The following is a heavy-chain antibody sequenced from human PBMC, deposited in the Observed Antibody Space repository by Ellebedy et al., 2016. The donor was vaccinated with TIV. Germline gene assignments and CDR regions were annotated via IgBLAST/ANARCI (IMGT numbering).Heavy chain of an antibody. J-gene: IGHJ6*03. D-gene: IGHD3-16*01. CDR3: ARVDTMGGNYYYYMDV. CDR1: GFSFSDYY. Sequence: GGSLRLXCVASGFSFSDYYMTWIRQAPGKGLEWVSFISDAGSTIKYADSVKGRFTISRDNSKNTLYLEMNSLRAEDSAIYYCARVDTMGGNYYYYMDVWGKGTTVIVSS. V-gene: IGHV3-11*01. CDR2: ISDAGSTI.